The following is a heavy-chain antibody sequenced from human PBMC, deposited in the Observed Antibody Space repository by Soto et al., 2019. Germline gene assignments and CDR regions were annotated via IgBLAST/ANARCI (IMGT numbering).Heavy chain of an antibody. V-gene: IGHV3-64*01. CDR3: ARQWLDSYYFDF. CDR1: GFTCSSYA. J-gene: IGHJ4*02. CDR2: ISSNGGST. Sequence: EVQLVESGGGLVQPGGSLRLSCAASGFTCSSYAMHWVRQAPGKGLEYVSAISSNGGSTYYANSVKGRFTISGDNSKNTLYLQMGSLRAEDMAVYYWARQWLDSYYFDFWGQGTLVTVSS. D-gene: IGHD6-19*01.